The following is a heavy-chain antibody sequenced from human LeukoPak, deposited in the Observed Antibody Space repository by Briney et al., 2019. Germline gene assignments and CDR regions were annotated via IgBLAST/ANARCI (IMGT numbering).Heavy chain of an antibody. D-gene: IGHD2-15*01. V-gene: IGHV1-69*04. CDR2: IIPIPGIA. J-gene: IGHJ4*02. Sequence: SVKVSCKASGGTFSSYAISWVRQAPGQGLEWMVRIIPIPGIANYAQKFQGRVTITADKYTSTAYMELSSLRSEDTAVYYCARETYCSGCSCYHRATEFDYWGQGTLVTVSS. CDR3: ARETYCSGCSCYHRATEFDY. CDR1: GGTFSSYA.